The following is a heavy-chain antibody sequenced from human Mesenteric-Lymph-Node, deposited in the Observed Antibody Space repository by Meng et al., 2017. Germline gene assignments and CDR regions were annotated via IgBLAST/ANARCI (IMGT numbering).Heavy chain of an antibody. CDR1: GFTFSNYA. J-gene: IGHJ6*02. Sequence: GGSLRLSCAASGFTFSNYAMSWLRQAPGKGLEWVSGISYSGGRTYYADSVKGRFTISRDNSKNTVYLQMNSLRAEDTAVFYCAKPHTPPYVAVGGVVEYYYAMDVWGQGTTVTVSS. CDR3: AKPHTPPYVAVGGVVEYYYAMDV. D-gene: IGHD6-19*01. V-gene: IGHV3-23*01. CDR2: ISYSGGRT.